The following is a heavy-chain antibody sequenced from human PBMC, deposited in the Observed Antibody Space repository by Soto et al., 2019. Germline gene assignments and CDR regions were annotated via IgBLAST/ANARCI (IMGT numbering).Heavy chain of an antibody. V-gene: IGHV3-74*01. CDR1: GFTFSSHW. CDR2: INPDGSST. CDR3: VRDMGGDPDC. J-gene: IGHJ4*02. D-gene: IGHD3-16*01. Sequence: EVQLVESGGGLVQPGGSLRLSCAASGFTFSSHWMHWVRQAPGKGLVWVSRINPDGSSTNYADSVKGRFTISRDNAKNTVYRQMNSLGAEDTAVYYCVRDMGGDPDCWGQGTLVTVSS.